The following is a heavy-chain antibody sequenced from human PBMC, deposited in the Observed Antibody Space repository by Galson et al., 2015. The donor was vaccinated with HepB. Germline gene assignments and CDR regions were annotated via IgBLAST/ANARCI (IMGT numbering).Heavy chain of an antibody. J-gene: IGHJ5*02. Sequence: SLRLSCAASGFTFSSYGMHWVRQAPGKGLEWVAVISYDGSNKYYADSVKGRFTISRDNSKNTLYLQMNSLRAEDTAVYYCARGLAAAGPGGWFDPWGQGTLVTVSS. CDR3: ARGLAAAGPGGWFDP. CDR2: ISYDGSNK. V-gene: IGHV3-30*03. D-gene: IGHD6-13*01. CDR1: GFTFSSYG.